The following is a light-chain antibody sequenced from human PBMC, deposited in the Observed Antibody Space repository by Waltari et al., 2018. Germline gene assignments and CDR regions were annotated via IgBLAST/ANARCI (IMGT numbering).Light chain of an antibody. J-gene: IGLJ3*02. Sequence: QPVPTQSSSAASPLGSSIKPTCNLSRRPSSYIIASHQRQPGKAPRYLMKVEGTGTSNKGTGVSDRFSGSSSGADRYLTISNLQSEDEADYYCETWDSRTLGVFGGGTKLTVL. CDR1: RRPSSYI. CDR2: VEGTGTS. CDR3: ETWDSRTLGV. V-gene: IGLV4-60*03.